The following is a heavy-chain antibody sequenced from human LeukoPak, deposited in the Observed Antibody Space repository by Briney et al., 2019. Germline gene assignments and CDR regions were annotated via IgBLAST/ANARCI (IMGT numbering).Heavy chain of an antibody. CDR2: ISGSGGST. V-gene: IGHV3-23*01. CDR1: GFTFSSYA. J-gene: IGHJ4*02. CDR3: AKLRYYYDSSGYYSPYYFDY. Sequence: GGSLRLSCAASGFTFSSYAMSWVRQAPGKGLEWVSAISGSGGSTYYADSVKGRFTISRDNSKNTLYLQMNSLRGEDTAVYYCAKLRYYYDSSGYYSPYYFDYWGQGTLVTVSS. D-gene: IGHD3-22*01.